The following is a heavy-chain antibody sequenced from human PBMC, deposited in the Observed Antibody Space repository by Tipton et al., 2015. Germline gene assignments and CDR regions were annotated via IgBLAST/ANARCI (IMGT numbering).Heavy chain of an antibody. V-gene: IGHV4-61*01. CDR2: ISYSGRT. CDR3: ARDLEHGMDV. Sequence: TLSLTCTVSGGSVSTSNYYWGWIRQSPGKGLEWIGYISYSGRTHYNPSLKRRVTISLDTSKNQFSLTLNSVTAADTAVYYCARDLEHGMDVWGQGTTVTVSS. D-gene: IGHD5-24*01. J-gene: IGHJ6*02. CDR1: GGSVSTSNYY.